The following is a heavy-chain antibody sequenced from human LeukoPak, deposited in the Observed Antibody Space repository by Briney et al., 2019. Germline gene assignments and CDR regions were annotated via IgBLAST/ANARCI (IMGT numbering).Heavy chain of an antibody. Sequence: GGSLRLSCAASGFTFDDYAMHWVRQAPGEGLEWVSGISWNSGSIGYADSVKGRFTISRDNAKNSLYLQMNSLRAEDTALYYCAKVLAYTSAAYDYWGQGTLVTVSS. CDR3: AKVLAYTSAAYDY. J-gene: IGHJ4*02. D-gene: IGHD3-16*01. V-gene: IGHV3-9*01. CDR1: GFTFDDYA. CDR2: ISWNSGSI.